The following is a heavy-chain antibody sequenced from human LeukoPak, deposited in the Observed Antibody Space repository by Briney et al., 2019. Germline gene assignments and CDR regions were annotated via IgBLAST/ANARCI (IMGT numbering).Heavy chain of an antibody. Sequence: GGSLRLSCAASGFNFRIYGMHWVRQAPGKGLQWVTYIRYDGTKKYYADSVKGRFTVSRDNSENTLYLQMNTLRPEDTAVYYCAKILSDYSDVLGPWGQGTLVTVSS. J-gene: IGHJ5*02. V-gene: IGHV3-30*02. CDR2: IRYDGTKK. D-gene: IGHD3-22*01. CDR1: GFNFRIYG. CDR3: AKILSDYSDVLGP.